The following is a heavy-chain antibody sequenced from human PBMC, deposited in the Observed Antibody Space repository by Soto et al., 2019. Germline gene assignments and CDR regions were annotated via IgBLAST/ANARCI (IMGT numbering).Heavy chain of an antibody. Sequence: QLQLQESGSGLVKPSQTLSLTCAVSGGSMSSGDYSWNWIRQPPGKGLEWIGYIYYGGSTYNNPSRQSRVTMSLDRSRNQFSLNLNSVTAADTAVYYCARVRREYDNSGPVDYWGQGTLVTVSS. D-gene: IGHD3-22*01. CDR1: GGSMSSGDYS. CDR3: ARVRREYDNSGPVDY. CDR2: IYYGGST. J-gene: IGHJ4*02. V-gene: IGHV4-30-2*01.